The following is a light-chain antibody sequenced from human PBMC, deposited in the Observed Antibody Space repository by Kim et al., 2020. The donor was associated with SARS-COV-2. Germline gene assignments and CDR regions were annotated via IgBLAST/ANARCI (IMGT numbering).Light chain of an antibody. CDR2: GNN. CDR3: QSYDSSLSGWV. J-gene: IGLJ3*02. Sequence: RVTISCTGSNSNIAAGYNEHWYQQLPGTAPTLLVFGNNNRPSGVPDRFSGSTSGTSASLAIPGLQAEDEAYYFCQSYDSSLSGWVFGGGTQLTVL. V-gene: IGLV1-40*01. CDR1: NSNIAAGYN.